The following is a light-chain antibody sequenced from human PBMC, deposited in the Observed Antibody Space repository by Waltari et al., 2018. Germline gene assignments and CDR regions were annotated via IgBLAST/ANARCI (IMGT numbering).Light chain of an antibody. CDR1: QSLLHSNGITY. CDR2: RVS. V-gene: IGKV2-29*02. J-gene: IGKJ4*01. CDR3: MQGLQTLT. Sequence: DIVMTQTPLSLPVTPGEPASISCRSSQSLLHSNGITYLYWYLQKPGQPPRLLIYRVSNLMAGVPDRCSGSGSGTEFTLKISRMEAEDVGVYYCMQGLQTLTFGGGTKVEIK.